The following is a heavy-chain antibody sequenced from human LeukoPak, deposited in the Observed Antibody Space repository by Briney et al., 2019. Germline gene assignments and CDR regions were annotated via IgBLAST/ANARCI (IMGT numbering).Heavy chain of an antibody. CDR3: ARVKRVPAAIWRGSWFDP. J-gene: IGHJ5*02. D-gene: IGHD2-2*02. V-gene: IGHV1-18*01. Sequence: ASVKASCKASGYTFTSYGISWVRQAPGQGLEWMGWISAYNGNTNYAQKLQGRVTMTTDTSTSTAYMELRSLRSDDTAVYYCARVKRVPAAIWRGSWFDPWGQGTLVTVSS. CDR1: GYTFTSYG. CDR2: ISAYNGNT.